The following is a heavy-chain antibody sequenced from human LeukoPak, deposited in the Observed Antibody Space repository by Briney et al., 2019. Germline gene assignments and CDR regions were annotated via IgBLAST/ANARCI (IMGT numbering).Heavy chain of an antibody. CDR3: ARGGYDSSSGHYPDN. D-gene: IGHD3-3*01. V-gene: IGHV1-46*01. CDR1: QYTFTTYF. J-gene: IGHJ4*02. Sequence: ASVKVSCKASQYTFTTYFMHWVRQAPGQGLEWMGVINPSAGSTSYAQKFQDRVTMTRDTTTSTVYLHLSSLRSEDTAVYYCARGGYDSSSGHYPDNWGQGTLVTVSS. CDR2: INPSAGST.